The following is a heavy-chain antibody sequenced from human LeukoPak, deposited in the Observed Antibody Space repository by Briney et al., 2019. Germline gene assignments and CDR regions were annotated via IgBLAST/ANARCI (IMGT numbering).Heavy chain of an antibody. Sequence: GGSLRLSCAATGFTFHGYVMHWVRQAPGKGLEWVSLISGDGSERHYAGSVKGRFTISRDNSKNSLYLQMNSLKTEDTAVHYCTPPGYEGLGYWGQGTLVTVSS. V-gene: IGHV3-43*02. CDR2: ISGDGSER. J-gene: IGHJ4*02. CDR1: GFTFHGYV. D-gene: IGHD5-12*01. CDR3: TPPGYEGLGY.